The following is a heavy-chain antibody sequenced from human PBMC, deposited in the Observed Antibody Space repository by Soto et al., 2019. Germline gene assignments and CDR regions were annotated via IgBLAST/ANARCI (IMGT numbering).Heavy chain of an antibody. CDR3: ARAGLYCSSTSCYYYGMDV. J-gene: IGHJ6*02. CDR2: IYPGDSDT. D-gene: IGHD2-2*01. CDR1: GYSFTSYW. V-gene: IGHV5-51*01. Sequence: PGESLKISCKGSGYSFTSYWIGWVRQMPGKGLEWMGIIYPGDSDTRYSPSFQGQVTISADKSISTAYLQWSSLKASDTAMYYCARAGLYCSSTSCYYYGMDVWGQGTTVTVSS.